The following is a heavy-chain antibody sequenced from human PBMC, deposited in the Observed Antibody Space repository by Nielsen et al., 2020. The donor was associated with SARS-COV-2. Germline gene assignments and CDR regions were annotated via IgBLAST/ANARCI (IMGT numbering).Heavy chain of an antibody. CDR1: GFTFSSYS. CDR3: ARGAAPYYYYYYMDV. J-gene: IGHJ6*03. D-gene: IGHD1-26*01. Sequence: GESLKISCAASGFTFSSYSMNWVRQAPGKGLEWVPYISSSSSTIYYADSVKGRFTISRDNAKNSLYLQMNSLRDEDTAVYYCARGAAPYYYYYYMDVWGKGTTVTVSS. CDR2: ISSSSSTI. V-gene: IGHV3-48*02.